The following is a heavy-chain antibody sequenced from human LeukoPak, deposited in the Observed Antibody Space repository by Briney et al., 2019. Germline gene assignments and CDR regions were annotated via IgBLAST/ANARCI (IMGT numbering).Heavy chain of an antibody. J-gene: IGHJ4*02. CDR3: ARGDRAYYYDSSGLKGYFDY. D-gene: IGHD3-22*01. CDR1: GYTFTSYD. CDR2: MNPNSGNT. V-gene: IGHV1-8*01. Sequence: ASVKVSCKASGYTFTSYDINWVRQATGQGLEWMGWMNPNSGNTGHAQKFQGRVTMTRNTSISTAYMELSSLRSEDTAVYYCARGDRAYYYDSSGLKGYFDYWGQGTLVTVSS.